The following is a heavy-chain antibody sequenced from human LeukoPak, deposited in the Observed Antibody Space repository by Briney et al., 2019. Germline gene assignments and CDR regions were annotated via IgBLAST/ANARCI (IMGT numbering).Heavy chain of an antibody. V-gene: IGHV1-2*02. CDR2: INPNSGAT. CDR3: ARGNTMVTWPAFEY. D-gene: IGHD4-23*01. J-gene: IGHJ4*02. CDR1: GYTFTDYY. Sequence: ASVKVSCKASGYTFTDYYMHWVRQAPGQGLEWMGWINPNSGATNYAQKFQGRVTMTRDTSISTAYMELSRLRSDDTAVYYCARGNTMVTWPAFEYWGQETLVTVSS.